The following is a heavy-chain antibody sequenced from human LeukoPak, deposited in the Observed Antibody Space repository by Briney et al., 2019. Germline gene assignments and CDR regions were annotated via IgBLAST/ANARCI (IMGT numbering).Heavy chain of an antibody. D-gene: IGHD6-19*01. J-gene: IGHJ5*02. Sequence: ASVKVSCKASGYTFTSYYMHWVRQAPGQGLEWMGIINPSGGSTSYAQKFQGRVTMTRDTSTSTVYMELSSLRSEDTAVYYCARGSVAGTTSGNWFDPWGQGTLVTVSS. CDR1: GYTFTSYY. CDR3: ARGSVAGTTSGNWFDP. CDR2: INPSGGST. V-gene: IGHV1-46*01.